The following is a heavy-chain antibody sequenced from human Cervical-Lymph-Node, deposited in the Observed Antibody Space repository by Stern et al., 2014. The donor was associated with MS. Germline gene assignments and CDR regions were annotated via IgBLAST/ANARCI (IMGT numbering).Heavy chain of an antibody. CDR3: ARDRKWFRFFDY. Sequence: VHLVESGGGVVQPGRSLRLSWAASGFTFSSYAMHWVRQAPGKGVEWVAVISYDGSNKYYADSVKGRFTISRDNSKNTLYLQMNSLRAEDTAVYYCARDRKWFRFFDYWGHGTLVTVSS. D-gene: IGHD3-22*01. CDR1: GFTFSSYA. CDR2: ISYDGSNK. J-gene: IGHJ4*01. V-gene: IGHV3-30*16.